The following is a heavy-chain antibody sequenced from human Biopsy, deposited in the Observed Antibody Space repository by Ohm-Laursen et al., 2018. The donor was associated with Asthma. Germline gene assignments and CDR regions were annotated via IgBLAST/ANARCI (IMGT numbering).Heavy chain of an antibody. CDR1: GFSFSNYG. CDR3: AKEVFPGWELRRGPDY. Sequence: SLRLSCSASGFSFSNYGMHRVRQAPGKGLDWVAVISFDGTNRNYTDSVKGRFTISRDNSRNTLHLEMNSLRAEDTAVYFCAKEVFPGWELRRGPDYWGQGTLVTVSS. D-gene: IGHD4-23*01. CDR2: ISFDGTNR. J-gene: IGHJ4*02. V-gene: IGHV3-30*18.